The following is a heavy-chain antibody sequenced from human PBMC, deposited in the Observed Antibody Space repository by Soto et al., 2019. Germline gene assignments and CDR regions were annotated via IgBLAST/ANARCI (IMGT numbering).Heavy chain of an antibody. V-gene: IGHV4-31*03. CDR3: ARAVVVVSNWFDP. J-gene: IGHJ5*02. CDR1: GGSIGGGGDY. CDR2: IYYSGST. Sequence: TSETLSLTCTVSGGSIGGGGDYWSWIRQHPGKGLEWIGYIYYSGSTYYNPSLKSRVTISVDTSKNQFSLKLSSVTAADTAVYYCARAVVVVSNWFDPWGQGTLVTVSS. D-gene: IGHD2-15*01.